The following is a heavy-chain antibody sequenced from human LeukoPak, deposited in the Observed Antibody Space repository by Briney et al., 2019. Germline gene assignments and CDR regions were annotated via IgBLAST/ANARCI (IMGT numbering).Heavy chain of an antibody. Sequence: WASVNASCKASGYTFTGYYMHWVRQAPGQGLEWMGWINPNSGGTNYAQKFQGRVTMTRDTSISTAYMELSRLRSDDTAVYYCARVIVGHYYYYMDVWGKGTTVTVSS. J-gene: IGHJ6*03. D-gene: IGHD3-22*01. CDR3: ARVIVGHYYYYMDV. CDR1: GYTFTGYY. V-gene: IGHV1-2*02. CDR2: INPNSGGT.